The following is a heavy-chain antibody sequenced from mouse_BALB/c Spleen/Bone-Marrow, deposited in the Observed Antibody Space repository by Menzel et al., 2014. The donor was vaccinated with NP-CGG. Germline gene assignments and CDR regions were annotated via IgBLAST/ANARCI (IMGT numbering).Heavy chain of an antibody. CDR3: ASSYFGTSQFAY. J-gene: IGHJ3*01. CDR2: IWAGGNT. Sequence: VQLQQSGPGLVAPSQSLSITCTVSGFSLTSYGVHWVRQPPGKGLEWLGVIWAGGNTIYNSGLMSRLSINKDNSKSHVFLKMNSLQTYDTAMFSCASSYFGTSQFAYWGQGTLVTVSA. CDR1: GFSLTSYG. V-gene: IGHV2-9*02. D-gene: IGHD1-1*01.